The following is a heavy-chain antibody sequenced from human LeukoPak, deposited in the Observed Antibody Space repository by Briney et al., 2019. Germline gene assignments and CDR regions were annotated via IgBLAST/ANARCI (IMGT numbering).Heavy chain of an antibody. CDR3: ARFSYRSRHDVFDV. CDR2: VNYLATT. CDR1: GGSISSSSYY. J-gene: IGHJ3*01. Sequence: SETLSLTCTVSGGSISSSSYYWGWIRQPPGKGLEWIGEVNYLATTTYKSSLKSRVTISVDTPKNQLSLKMISVTAADTAVYYCARFSYRSRHDVFDVWGQGTAVTVSS. V-gene: IGHV4-39*07. D-gene: IGHD6-19*01.